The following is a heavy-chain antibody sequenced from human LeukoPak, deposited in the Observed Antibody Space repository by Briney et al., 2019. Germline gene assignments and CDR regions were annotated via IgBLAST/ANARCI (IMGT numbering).Heavy chain of an antibody. CDR3: ARDELGDY. Sequence: PGGSLRLSCAASGFTFSSYAMHWVRQAPGKGLEWVAVISSDGKTDPNYYSDSARGRFTISRDNSRNVLYLQMNSLSGEDTAIYYCARDELGDYWGRGTPVAVAS. CDR1: GFTFSSYA. V-gene: IGHV3-30*04. J-gene: IGHJ4*02. CDR2: ISSDGKTDPN. D-gene: IGHD6-13*01.